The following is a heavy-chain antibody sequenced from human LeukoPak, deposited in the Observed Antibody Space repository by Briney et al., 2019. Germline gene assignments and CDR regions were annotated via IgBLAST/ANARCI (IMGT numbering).Heavy chain of an antibody. D-gene: IGHD5-24*01. CDR3: ARDSGYGYNTFPTADY. CDR2: IWYDGSNK. V-gene: IGHV3-33*01. CDR1: GFTFSSYG. Sequence: PGRSLRLSCLSSGFTFSSYGMHWVCQAPGKGLEWVAFIWYDGSNKYYADSVKGRFTISRDNSENTLYLQMSSLRAEDTALYYCARDSGYGYNTFPTADYWGQGILVTVSS. J-gene: IGHJ4*02.